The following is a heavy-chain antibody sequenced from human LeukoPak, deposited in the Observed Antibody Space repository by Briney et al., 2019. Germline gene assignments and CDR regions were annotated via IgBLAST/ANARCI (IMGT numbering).Heavy chain of an antibody. CDR2: IYYSGST. J-gene: IGHJ2*01. Sequence: SETLSLTCTVSGGSISRYYWSWIRQPPGKGLEWIGYIYYSGSTNYNPSLKSRVTISVDTSKNQFSLKLSSATAADTAVYYCAGRIAVAGTGWWYFDLWGRGTLVTVSS. CDR1: GGSISRYY. CDR3: AGRIAVAGTGWWYFDL. D-gene: IGHD6-19*01. V-gene: IGHV4-59*08.